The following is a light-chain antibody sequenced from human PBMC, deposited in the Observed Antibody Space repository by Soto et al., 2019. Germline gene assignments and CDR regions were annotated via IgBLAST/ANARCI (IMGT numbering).Light chain of an antibody. CDR3: QESDTSPGT. CDR1: QSVTSSY. V-gene: IGKV3-20*01. J-gene: IGKJ5*01. CDR2: GVS. Sequence: EIVLTQSPGTLSLSPGERATLSCRASQSVTSSYLAWYQQKPGQAPRLLIYGVSSRATGIPDRFSGRVSGTDFTLTNSRMEPEDFAVYYCQESDTSPGTFGQGTRLEIK.